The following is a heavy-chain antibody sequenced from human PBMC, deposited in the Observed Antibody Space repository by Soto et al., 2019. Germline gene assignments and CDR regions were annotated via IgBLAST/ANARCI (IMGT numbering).Heavy chain of an antibody. J-gene: IGHJ4*02. Sequence: PGGSLRLSCAASAFTFSNHWFHWVRQAPGKGLEWVSAISGSGGSTYYADSVKGRFTISRDNSKNTLYLQMNSLRAEDTAVYYCAKTSPGSRTELPACFWGQGTLVTVSS. D-gene: IGHD3-10*01. CDR3: AKTSPGSRTELPACF. CDR2: ISGSGGST. V-gene: IGHV3-23*01. CDR1: AFTFSNHW.